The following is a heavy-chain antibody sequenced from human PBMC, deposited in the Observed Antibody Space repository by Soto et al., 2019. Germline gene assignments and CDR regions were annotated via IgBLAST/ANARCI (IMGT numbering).Heavy chain of an antibody. V-gene: IGHV3-11*06. J-gene: IGHJ4*02. CDR1: GFTFSDYY. CDR2: ISSTSRHT. D-gene: IGHD6-13*01. Sequence: GGSLRLSCAASGFTFSDYYVTWIRQAPGKGLEWLSYISSTSRHTDYADSVKGRFTISRDNANNSLYLQMNRLRVDDTAVYFCARAASAAGSRYFAYWGQGALVTVSS. CDR3: ARAASAAGSRYFAY.